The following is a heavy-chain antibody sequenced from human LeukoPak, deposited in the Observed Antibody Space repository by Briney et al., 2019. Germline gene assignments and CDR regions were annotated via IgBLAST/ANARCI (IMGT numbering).Heavy chain of an antibody. CDR3: ARDAHDVTSSSWYFDL. Sequence: PSETLSLTCTVSGGSISSYYWSWIRQPPGKGLEWLGYIYSSGSTNYNPSLKSRVTISVDTSKNQFSLKLSSVTAADTAVYSCARDAHDVTSSSWYFDLWGRGTLVTVSS. CDR2: IYSSGST. J-gene: IGHJ2*01. CDR1: GGSISSYY. V-gene: IGHV4-59*01. D-gene: IGHD6-6*01.